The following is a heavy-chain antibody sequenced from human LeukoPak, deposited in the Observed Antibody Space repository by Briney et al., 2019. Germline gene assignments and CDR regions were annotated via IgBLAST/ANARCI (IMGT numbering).Heavy chain of an antibody. D-gene: IGHD7-27*01. Sequence: GGSLRLSCAASGFTFSRKTMNWVRQAPGKGLEWVSYISSDGGTIYYADSVRGRFTISRDNAKNSLYLQMNSLRAEDTAVYYCATGDGYWGQGTLVTVSS. CDR1: GFTFSRKT. V-gene: IGHV3-48*01. CDR3: ATGDGY. J-gene: IGHJ4*02. CDR2: ISSDGGTI.